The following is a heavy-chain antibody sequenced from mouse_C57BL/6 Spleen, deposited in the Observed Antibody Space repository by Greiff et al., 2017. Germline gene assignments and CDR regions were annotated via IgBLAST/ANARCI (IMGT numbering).Heavy chain of an antibody. CDR1: GYTFTDYE. CDR3: TIVFYYGNYGFAY. J-gene: IGHJ3*01. CDR2: IDPETGGT. Sequence: VQLQQSGAELVRPGASVTLSCKASGYTFTDYEMHWVKQTPVHGLEWIGAIDPETGGTAYNQKFKGKAILTADKSSSTAYMELRSLTSEDSAVYYCTIVFYYGNYGFAYWGQGTLVTVSA. D-gene: IGHD2-1*01. V-gene: IGHV1-15*01.